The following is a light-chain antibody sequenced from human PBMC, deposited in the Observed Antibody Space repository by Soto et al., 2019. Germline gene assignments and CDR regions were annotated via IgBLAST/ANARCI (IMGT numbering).Light chain of an antibody. V-gene: IGKV3-20*01. J-gene: IGKJ5*01. CDR1: QSVSSTY. CDR3: QHYGSSPWP. Sequence: EILLTQSPGTLSLSPGERPTLSCRASQSVSSTYLAWYQQKPGQAPRLLIYGASSRATGIPDRFSGSGTGTDFTLTISRLEPEDFAVYYCQHYGSSPWPVGQGTRLEIX. CDR2: GAS.